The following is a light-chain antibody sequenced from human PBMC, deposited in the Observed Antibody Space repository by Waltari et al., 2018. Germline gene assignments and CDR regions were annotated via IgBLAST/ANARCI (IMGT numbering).Light chain of an antibody. CDR3: QQYGNSPRT. J-gene: IGKJ1*01. Sequence: EIVLTQSPGTLSFSPRERATLACRASQSVSSNYLAWYQQKPGQAPSLLIYGASSRATGIPDRFSGSGSGTDFTLAISRLEPEDFAVYYCQQYGNSPRTFGQGTKVEVK. CDR2: GAS. CDR1: QSVSSNY. V-gene: IGKV3-20*01.